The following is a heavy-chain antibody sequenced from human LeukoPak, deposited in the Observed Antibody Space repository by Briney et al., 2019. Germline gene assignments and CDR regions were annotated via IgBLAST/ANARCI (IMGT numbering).Heavy chain of an antibody. CDR1: GFTFGDYP. CDR2: IRNKDYGETA. V-gene: IGHV3-49*01. CDR3: SRAVRVSGDAFDF. Sequence: GGSLRLSCSTSGFTFGDYPMSWFRQAPGKGLEWVGYIRNKDYGETAEYAASVKGRSTISRDGSESIAYLQIHSLKTEDTGVYYCSRAVRVSGDAFDFWGQGTMVTVSS. J-gene: IGHJ3*01.